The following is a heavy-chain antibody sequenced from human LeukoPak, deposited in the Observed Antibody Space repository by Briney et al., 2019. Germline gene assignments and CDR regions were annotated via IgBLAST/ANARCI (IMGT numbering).Heavy chain of an antibody. V-gene: IGHV3-23*01. D-gene: IGHD1-26*01. CDR2: ISGSGGST. J-gene: IGHJ4*02. CDR3: AKGSLRRGSYYGGNAFDY. Sequence: GRSLRLSCAASGFTFSIYGMHWVRQAPGKGLEWVSAISGSGGSTYYADSVKGRFTISRDNSKNTLYLQMNSLRAEDTAVYYCAKGSLRRGSYYGGNAFDYWGQGTLVTVSS. CDR1: GFTFSIYG.